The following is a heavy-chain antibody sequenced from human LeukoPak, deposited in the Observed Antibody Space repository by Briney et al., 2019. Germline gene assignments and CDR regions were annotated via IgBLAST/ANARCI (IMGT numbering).Heavy chain of an antibody. V-gene: IGHV4-34*01. J-gene: IGHJ4*02. CDR3: ARARGRLRDADY. D-gene: IGHD5-12*01. CDR1: GGAFSGYY. Sequence: SETLSLTCAVYGGAFSGYYWSWIRQPPGKGLEWIGEINHSGSTNYNPSLKSRVTISVDTSKNQFSLKLSSVTAADTAVYYCARARGRLRDADYWGQGTLVTVSS. CDR2: INHSGST.